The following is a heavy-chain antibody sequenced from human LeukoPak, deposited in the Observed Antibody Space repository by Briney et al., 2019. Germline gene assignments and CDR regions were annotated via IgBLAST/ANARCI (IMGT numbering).Heavy chain of an antibody. V-gene: IGHV4-39*01. Sequence: SETLSLTCSVSGASISSSSDYWDWVRQPPGEGLEWIGRIYYSGSPYYNPSLKSRVTISVNTSNNQFSLKLSSVTAADTAVYYCARYISSVGYFDSWGQGTLVTVSS. CDR1: GASISSSSDY. CDR3: ARYISSVGYFDS. D-gene: IGHD6-6*01. CDR2: IYYSGSP. J-gene: IGHJ4*02.